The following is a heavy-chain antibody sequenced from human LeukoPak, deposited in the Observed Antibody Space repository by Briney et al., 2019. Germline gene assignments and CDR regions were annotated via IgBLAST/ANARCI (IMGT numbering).Heavy chain of an antibody. CDR2: FDPEDGET. CDR3: ATEPRRWVVPPWFDP. J-gene: IGHJ5*02. D-gene: IGHD4-23*01. CDR1: GYTLTELS. V-gene: IGHV1-24*01. Sequence: ASVKVSCKVSGYTLTELSMHWVRQAPGKGHGWMGGFDPEDGETIYAQKFQGRVTMTEDTSTDTTYMELSSLRSEDTAVYYCATEPRRWVVPPWFDPWGQGTLVTVSS.